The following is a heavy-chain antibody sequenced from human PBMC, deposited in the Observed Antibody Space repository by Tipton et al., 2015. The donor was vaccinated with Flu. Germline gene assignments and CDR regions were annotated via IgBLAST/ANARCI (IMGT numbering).Heavy chain of an antibody. D-gene: IGHD6-19*01. CDR1: GFTFSNYW. CDR2: INEDGSTT. J-gene: IGHJ4*02. V-gene: IGHV3-7*01. CDR3: AKVIPELVAGLDY. Sequence: GSLRLSCAASGFTFSNYWMLWVRQAPGKGLEWVANINEDGSTTYYVDSVKGRFTISRDNARNSVFLQMNSLRAEDTALYYCAKVIPELVAGLDYWGQGTLVTVSS.